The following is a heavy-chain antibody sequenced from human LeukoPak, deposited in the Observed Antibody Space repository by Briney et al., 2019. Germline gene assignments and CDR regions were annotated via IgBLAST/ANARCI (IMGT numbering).Heavy chain of an antibody. CDR1: GYTFTGYY. D-gene: IGHD2-2*01. V-gene: IGHV1-2*02. CDR3: ARSLSRDCSSTNCYSYGLDY. CDR2: INPNSGGT. Sequence: EASVKVSCKAFGYTFTGYYMHWVRQAPGQGFEWMGWINPNSGGTNYAQKFQGRVTMTRDTSISTAYMELSRLRSDDTAVYYCARSLSRDCSSTNCYSYGLDYWGQGTLVTVSS. J-gene: IGHJ4*02.